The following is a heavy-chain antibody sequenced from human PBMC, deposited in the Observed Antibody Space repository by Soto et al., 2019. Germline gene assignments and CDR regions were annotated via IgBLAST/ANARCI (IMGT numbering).Heavy chain of an antibody. CDR1: GGSISSYNYY. CDR2: IYSSGNA. J-gene: IGHJ4*02. CDR3: GTPYSVRVGY. Sequence: QLQLQESGPGLVKPSETLSLTCTVSGGSISSYNYYWGWIRQPPGKGMEWIGSIYSSGNAYFNPPLECRLIISVEATTYRFSWWVGTVTAASTAVYCCGTPYSVRVGYWSMRTLVTVS. D-gene: IGHD4-4*01. V-gene: IGHV4-39*01.